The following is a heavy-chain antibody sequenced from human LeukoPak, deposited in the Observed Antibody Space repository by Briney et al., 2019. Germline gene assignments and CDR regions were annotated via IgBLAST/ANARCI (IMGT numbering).Heavy chain of an antibody. Sequence: PGGSLRLSRAASGFTFSSCWMSWVRQAPGKGLEWVANIKQDGSEKYYVDSVKGRFTISRDNAKNSLYLQMNSLRAEDTAVYYCARGLQWLVSDAFDIWGQGTMVTVSS. CDR1: GFTFSSCW. J-gene: IGHJ3*02. CDR2: IKQDGSEK. D-gene: IGHD6-19*01. CDR3: ARGLQWLVSDAFDI. V-gene: IGHV3-7*01.